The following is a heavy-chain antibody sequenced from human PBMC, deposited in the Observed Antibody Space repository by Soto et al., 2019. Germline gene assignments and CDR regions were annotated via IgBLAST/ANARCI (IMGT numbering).Heavy chain of an antibody. Sequence: PSETLSLTCTVSGGSISSYYWSWIRQPAGKGLEWIGRIYTSGSTNSHPSLNSRVTMSVDTSKNQFSLKLSSVTAADTAVYYCARDVYGSTTSGYYYYGLDVWGQETTVTVSS. CDR1: GGSISSYY. D-gene: IGHD2-2*01. V-gene: IGHV4-4*07. J-gene: IGHJ6*02. CDR2: IYTSGST. CDR3: ARDVYGSTTSGYYYYGLDV.